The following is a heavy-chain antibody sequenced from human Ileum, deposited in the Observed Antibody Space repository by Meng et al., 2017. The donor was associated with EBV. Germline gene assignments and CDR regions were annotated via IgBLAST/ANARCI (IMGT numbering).Heavy chain of an antibody. CDR2: INTARGT. J-gene: IGHJ5*02. CDR1: GFTFSSYY. CDR3: ARDETGRFDP. D-gene: IGHD1-14*01. Sequence: VPLGDSGGGLVQAGGSLRLSCAASGFTFSSYYMHWVRQTTGRGLEWVSVINTARGTDYAGSVKGRFTISRENAKNSLYLQMNSLTVGDTAVYYCARDETGRFDPWGQGTLVTVSS. V-gene: IGHV3-13*01.